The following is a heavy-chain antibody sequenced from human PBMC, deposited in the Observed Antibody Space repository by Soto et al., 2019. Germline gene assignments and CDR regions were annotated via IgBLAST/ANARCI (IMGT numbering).Heavy chain of an antibody. CDR1: GFTFSSYW. Sequence: EVQLVESGGGLVQPGGSLRLSCAASGFTFSSYWMYWVRQAPGKGLVWVSRTNSDGSDTSYGDSVKGRFTISRDNAKNTLYLQMNSLRAEDTAVYYCARDRGWSLFDYWGQGTLVTVSS. D-gene: IGHD6-19*01. CDR3: ARDRGWSLFDY. CDR2: TNSDGSDT. J-gene: IGHJ4*02. V-gene: IGHV3-74*01.